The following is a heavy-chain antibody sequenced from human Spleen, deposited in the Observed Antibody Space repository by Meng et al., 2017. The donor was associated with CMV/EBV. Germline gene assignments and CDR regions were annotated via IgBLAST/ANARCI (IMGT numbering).Heavy chain of an antibody. Sequence: SVKVSCKASGGTFSSYAISWVRQAPGQGLEWMGGINPISGPANYAQNFQGRITITADESTSTADMELSSLGSEDTAVYFCARGRVGITGDNYYYYGMDVWGQGTTVTVSS. CDR1: GGTFSSYA. V-gene: IGHV1-69*13. CDR3: ARGRVGITGDNYYYYGMDV. D-gene: IGHD1-26*01. CDR2: INPISGPA. J-gene: IGHJ6*02.